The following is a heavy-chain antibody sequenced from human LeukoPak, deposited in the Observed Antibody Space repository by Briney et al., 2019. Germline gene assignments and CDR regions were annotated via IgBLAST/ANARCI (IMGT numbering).Heavy chain of an antibody. CDR3: ARAPTVLVGYCSSSSCQADY. J-gene: IGHJ4*02. D-gene: IGHD2-2*01. V-gene: IGHV3-21*01. CDR1: GFTFRSYS. Sequence: PGGSLRLSCAASGFTFRSYSMYWVRQAPGKGLEWVSAIDPSSTYIYYADSVKGRFTISRDNAENSLYLQMNSLRVEDTAVYYCARAPTVLVGYCSSSSCQADYWGQGTLVTVSS. CDR2: IDPSSTYI.